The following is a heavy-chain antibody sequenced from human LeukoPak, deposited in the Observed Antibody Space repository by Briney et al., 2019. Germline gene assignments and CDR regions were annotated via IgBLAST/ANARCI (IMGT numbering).Heavy chain of an antibody. Sequence: SESLSLTCSVSGGSISSSSYYWGWIRQPPGKGLEWIGIIHDSGGTYYNTSLKSRVTISVDTSKNQFSLKLSSVTAADTAVYYCASPSIVGATGRRNDSFDIWGQGTMVAV. V-gene: IGHV4-39*01. D-gene: IGHD1-26*01. CDR3: ASPSIVGATGRRNDSFDI. CDR1: GGSISSSSYY. J-gene: IGHJ3*02. CDR2: IHDSGGT.